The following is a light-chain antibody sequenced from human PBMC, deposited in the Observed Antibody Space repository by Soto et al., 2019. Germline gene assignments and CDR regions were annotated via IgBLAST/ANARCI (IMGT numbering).Light chain of an antibody. CDR1: NSDVGSYNY. CDR3: SSYTSSNTYV. V-gene: IGLV2-14*03. J-gene: IGLJ1*01. CDR2: DVS. Sequence: QSVLTQPASVSGSPGQSITISCTGTNSDVGSYNYVSWYQHHPGKVPQLMIYDVSNRPSGVFNRFSGSKSGNTASLTISGLQAEDEADYYCSSYTSSNTYVFGTGTKVTVL.